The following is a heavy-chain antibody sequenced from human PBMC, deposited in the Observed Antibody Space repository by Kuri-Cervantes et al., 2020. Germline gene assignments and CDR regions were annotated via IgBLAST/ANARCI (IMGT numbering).Heavy chain of an antibody. J-gene: IGHJ4*02. V-gene: IGHV3-30*18. CDR3: AKAGYYYDSSGYYYY. CDR1: GFSFSSYG. Sequence: GESLKISCAASGFSFSSYGMHWVRQAPGKGLEWVAVISYDGSNKYYADSVKGRFTISRDNSKNTLYLQMNSLRAEDTAVYYCAKAGYYYDSSGYYYYWGQGTLVTVSS. D-gene: IGHD3-22*01. CDR2: ISYDGSNK.